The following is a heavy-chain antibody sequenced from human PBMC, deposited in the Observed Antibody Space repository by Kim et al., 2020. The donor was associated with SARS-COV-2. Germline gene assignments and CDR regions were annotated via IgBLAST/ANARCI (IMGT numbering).Heavy chain of an antibody. CDR1: GFTFSSYA. J-gene: IGHJ4*02. CDR2: ISGSGGST. V-gene: IGHV3-23*01. CDR3: AKAWFGELLLFDY. Sequence: WGSLRLSCAASGFTFSSYAMSWVRQAPGKGLEWVSTISGSGGSTYYADSVKGRFTISRDNSKNTLNLQMNSLRAEDTAVYYCAKAWFGELLLFDYWGQGTLVTVSS. D-gene: IGHD3-10*01.